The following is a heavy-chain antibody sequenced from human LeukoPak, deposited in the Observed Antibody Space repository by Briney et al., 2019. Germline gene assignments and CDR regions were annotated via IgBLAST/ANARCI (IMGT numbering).Heavy chain of an antibody. CDR3: AKAYDSSGYYSPNFDY. D-gene: IGHD3-22*01. J-gene: IGHJ4*02. CDR1: GFTVSSNY. V-gene: IGHV3-23*01. Sequence: GGSLRLSCAASGFTVSSNYMSWVRQAPGKGLEWVSGISGNSDITYYADSVKGRFTISRDNSKNTLYLQMNSLRAEDTAAFYCAKAYDSSGYYSPNFDYWGQGTLVTVSS. CDR2: ISGNSDIT.